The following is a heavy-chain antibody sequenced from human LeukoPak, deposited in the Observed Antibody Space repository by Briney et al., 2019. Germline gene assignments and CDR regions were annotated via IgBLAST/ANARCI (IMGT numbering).Heavy chain of an antibody. Sequence: ASVKVSCKASGNTFTGDYMHWVRQAPGQGLEWMGRINPNSGGTNYAQKFQGRVTMTRDTSISTAYMELSRLRSDDTAVYYCARARGYYYGTGSYPDVWGQGTTVTVSS. CDR1: GNTFTGDY. CDR2: INPNSGGT. V-gene: IGHV1-2*06. D-gene: IGHD3-10*01. J-gene: IGHJ6*02. CDR3: ARARGYYYGTGSYPDV.